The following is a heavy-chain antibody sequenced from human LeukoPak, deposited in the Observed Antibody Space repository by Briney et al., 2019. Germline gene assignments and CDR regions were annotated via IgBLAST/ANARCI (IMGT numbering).Heavy chain of an antibody. CDR1: GFTFSIYS. D-gene: IGHD2-21*01. Sequence: PGGSLRLSCAASGFTFSIYSMNRVRQAPGKRLEWVSYITSNSGTIYNTDSVKGRFTISRDNAKNSLYLQMNSLRAEDTAVYYCARVAPGHDIGRGYFDYWGQGTLVTVSS. CDR3: ARVAPGHDIGRGYFDY. V-gene: IGHV3-48*01. CDR2: ITSNSGTI. J-gene: IGHJ4*02.